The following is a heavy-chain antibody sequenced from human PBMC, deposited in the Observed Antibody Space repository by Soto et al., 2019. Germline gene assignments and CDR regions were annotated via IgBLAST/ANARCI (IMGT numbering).Heavy chain of an antibody. D-gene: IGHD4-17*01. Sequence: GGSLRLSCAASGFTFSSYAMSWVRQAPGKGLEWVSAISGSGGSTYYADSVKGRFTISRHNSRNTLYLQMDSLRTEDTAVYYCARGGGPFINSVTNPFDYWGQGTLVTVSS. J-gene: IGHJ4*02. CDR2: ISGSGGST. CDR3: ARGGGPFINSVTNPFDY. CDR1: GFTFSSYA. V-gene: IGHV3-23*01.